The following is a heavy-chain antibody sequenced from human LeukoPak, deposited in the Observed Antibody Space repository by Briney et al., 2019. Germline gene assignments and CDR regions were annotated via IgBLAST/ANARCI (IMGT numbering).Heavy chain of an antibody. CDR1: GFTFSSYG. D-gene: IGHD2-8*02. J-gene: IGHJ3*02. CDR3: AKETPGRAFDI. Sequence: PGRSLRLSCAASGFTFSSYGMHWVRQAPGKGLEWVAFIRYDGNNKYSADSVKGRFTISRDNSKNTLYLQMNSLRAEDTAVYYCAKETPGRAFDIWGQGTMVTVSS. CDR2: IRYDGNNK. V-gene: IGHV3-30*02.